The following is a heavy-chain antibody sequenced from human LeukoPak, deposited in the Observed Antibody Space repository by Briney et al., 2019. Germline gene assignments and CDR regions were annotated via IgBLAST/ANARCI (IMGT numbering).Heavy chain of an antibody. V-gene: IGHV4-4*07. Sequence: SETLSLTCTVSGGSISSYYWGWIRQPAGKGLEWIGRIYTSGSTNYNPSLKSRVTMSVDTSKNQFSLKLSSVTAADTAVYYCAKAGGLRYFDWLLDWGQGTLVTVSS. D-gene: IGHD3-9*01. J-gene: IGHJ4*02. CDR2: IYTSGST. CDR3: AKAGGLRYFDWLLD. CDR1: GGSISSYY.